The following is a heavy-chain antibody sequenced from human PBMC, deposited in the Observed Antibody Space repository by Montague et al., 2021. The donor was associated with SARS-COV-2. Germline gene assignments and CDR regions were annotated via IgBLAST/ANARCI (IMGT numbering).Heavy chain of an antibody. Sequence: SETLSLTCTVSGFSITSSLYYWGWIRQPPGKGLEWIGSFFYGGFTYYNPSLKSRVTISADTSKNRFSLRLTSVTAADTAVYYCARRRNPDYWGHGTLVTVSS. CDR3: ARRRNPDY. V-gene: IGHV4-39*01. CDR2: FFYGGFT. D-gene: IGHD1-14*01. CDR1: GFSITSSLYY. J-gene: IGHJ4*01.